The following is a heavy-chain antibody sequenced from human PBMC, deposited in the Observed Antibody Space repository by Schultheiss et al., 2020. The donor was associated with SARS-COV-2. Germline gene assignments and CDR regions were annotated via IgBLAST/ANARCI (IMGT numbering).Heavy chain of an antibody. J-gene: IGHJ6*04. V-gene: IGHV1-69*04. Sequence: SVKVSCKASGGTFSSYAISWVRQAPGQGLEWMGRIIPILGIANYAQKFQGRVTITADKSTSTAYMELSSLRSGDTAVYYCARDSPQAHYNSPPRVWGKGTTVTVSS. D-gene: IGHD1-14*01. CDR2: IIPILGIA. CDR1: GGTFSSYA. CDR3: ARDSPQAHYNSPPRV.